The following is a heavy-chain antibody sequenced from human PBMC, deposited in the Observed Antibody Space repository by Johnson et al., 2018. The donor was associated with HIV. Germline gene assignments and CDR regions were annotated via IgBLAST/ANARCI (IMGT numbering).Heavy chain of an antibody. J-gene: IGHJ3*02. CDR2: ISYDGSNK. Sequence: QMQLVASGGGLVQPGGSLRLSCAASGFTVSSYAMHWVRQAPGKGLEWVAVISYDGSNKYYADSVKVRFTISRDNSKNTLYLQMNSLRAEDTAVYYCAKGGGDSRSDAFDIWGQGTMVTVSS. D-gene: IGHD2-21*02. CDR1: GFTVSSYA. V-gene: IGHV3-30*04. CDR3: AKGGGDSRSDAFDI.